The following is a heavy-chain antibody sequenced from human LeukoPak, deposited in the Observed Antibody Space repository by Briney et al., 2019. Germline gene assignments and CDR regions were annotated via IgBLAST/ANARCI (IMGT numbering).Heavy chain of an antibody. CDR1: GFTFSSYT. Sequence: GGSLRLSCAASGFTFSSYTMTWVRQAPGKGLEWVSYISSSSSTIYYADSVKGRFTVSRDNAKNSLYLQMNSLRAEDTAVYYCARDSSWYRYWGQGTLVTVSS. J-gene: IGHJ4*02. CDR3: ARDSSWYRY. D-gene: IGHD6-13*01. CDR2: ISSSSSTI. V-gene: IGHV3-48*01.